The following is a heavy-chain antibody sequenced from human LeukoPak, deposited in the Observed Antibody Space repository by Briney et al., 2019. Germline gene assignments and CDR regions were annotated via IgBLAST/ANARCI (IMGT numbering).Heavy chain of an antibody. CDR3: ARELSGRGYTYGYWDY. CDR1: GFTFSSYS. J-gene: IGHJ4*02. V-gene: IGHV3-48*04. CDR2: ISSSSSPK. D-gene: IGHD5-18*01. Sequence: GGFLRLSCAASGFTFSSYSMNWVRQAPGKGLEWVSYISSSSSPKFYADSVKGRFTISRDNAKNSLYLQMNSLRAEDTAVYYCARELSGRGYTYGYWDYWGQGTLVTVSS.